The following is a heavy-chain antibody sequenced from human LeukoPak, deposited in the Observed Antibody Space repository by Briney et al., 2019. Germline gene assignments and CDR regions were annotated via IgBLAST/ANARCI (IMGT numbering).Heavy chain of an antibody. Sequence: GGSLRLSCAASGFTLSDHYMDWVRQAPGKGLEWVGRTRNKANSHTTEYAASVKGRFTISRDDSENSLYLQMNSLQTEDTAVYYCARIRVNAFDIWGQGTMVTVSS. CDR2: TRNKANSHTT. V-gene: IGHV3-72*01. J-gene: IGHJ3*02. CDR3: ARIRVNAFDI. D-gene: IGHD3-10*01. CDR1: GFTLSDHY.